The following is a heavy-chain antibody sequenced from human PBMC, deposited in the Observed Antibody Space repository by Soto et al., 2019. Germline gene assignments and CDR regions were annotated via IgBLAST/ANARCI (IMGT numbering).Heavy chain of an antibody. Sequence: ASVKVSCKASGYTLTSYYMHWVRQAPGQGLEWMGIINPSGGSTSYAQKFQGRVTMTRDTSTSTVYMELSSLRSEDTAVYYCARTLNCSGGSCYHDYWGQGTLVTVSS. V-gene: IGHV1-46*03. D-gene: IGHD2-15*01. J-gene: IGHJ4*02. CDR3: ARTLNCSGGSCYHDY. CDR2: INPSGGST. CDR1: GYTLTSYY.